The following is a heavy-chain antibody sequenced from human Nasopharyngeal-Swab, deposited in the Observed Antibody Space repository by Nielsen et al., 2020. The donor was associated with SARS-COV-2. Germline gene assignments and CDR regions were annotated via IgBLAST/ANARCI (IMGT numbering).Heavy chain of an antibody. D-gene: IGHD6-6*01. V-gene: IGHV3-7*03. CDR2: IKQDGSEK. CDR1: GFTFSSYW. Sequence: GGSLRLSCAASGFTFSSYWMSWVRQAPGKGLEWVANIKQDGSEKYYVDSVKGRFTISRDNAKNSLYLQMNSLRAEDTAVYYCARDHQLGPTNYGMDVWGQGTTVTVS. J-gene: IGHJ6*02. CDR3: ARDHQLGPTNYGMDV.